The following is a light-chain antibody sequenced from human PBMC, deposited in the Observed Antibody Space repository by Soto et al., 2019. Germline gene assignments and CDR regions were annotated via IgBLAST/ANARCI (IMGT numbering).Light chain of an antibody. CDR2: LDSDGRH. Sequence: QLVLTQSPSASASLGASVKLTCTLSSGRYTYIIAWHQQQPGRGPRYLLSLDSDGRHNKGAGIPDRFSGSSSGAERYLTISSLQSEDVADYYCQTWGTGIHEIFGGGTKVTVL. J-gene: IGLJ2*01. CDR3: QTWGTGIHEI. CDR1: SGRYTYI. V-gene: IGLV4-69*01.